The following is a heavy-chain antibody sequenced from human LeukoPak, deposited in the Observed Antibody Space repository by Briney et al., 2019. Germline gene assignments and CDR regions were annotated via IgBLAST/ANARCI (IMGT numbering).Heavy chain of an antibody. Sequence: PSETLSLTCTVSGGSISSGSYYWSWIRQPAGKGLEWIGRIYTSGSTNYNPSLKSRVTISVDTSKNQFSLKLSSVTAADTAVYYCARGFGRPKWLQSRLRDFGWFDPXGQGXLVTVSS. CDR2: IYTSGST. CDR1: GGSISSGSYY. D-gene: IGHD5-24*01. CDR3: ARGFGRPKWLQSRLRDFGWFDP. V-gene: IGHV4-61*02. J-gene: IGHJ5*02.